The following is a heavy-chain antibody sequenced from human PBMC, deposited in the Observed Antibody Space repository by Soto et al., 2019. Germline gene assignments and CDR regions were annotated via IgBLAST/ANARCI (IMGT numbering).Heavy chain of an antibody. V-gene: IGHV1-18*01. CDR3: ARESMVRGVIILGSENLTFDP. D-gene: IGHD3-10*01. CDR2: ISAYNGNT. Sequence: GASVKVSCKASGYTFTSYGISWVRQAPGQGLEWMGWISAYNGNTNYAQKFQGRVTITADESTSTAYMELSSLRSEDTAVYYCARESMVRGVIILGSENLTFDPWGQGTLVTVSS. J-gene: IGHJ5*02. CDR1: GYTFTSYG.